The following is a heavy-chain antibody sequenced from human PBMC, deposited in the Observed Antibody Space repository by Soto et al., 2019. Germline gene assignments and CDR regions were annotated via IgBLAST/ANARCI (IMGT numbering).Heavy chain of an antibody. CDR3: AKVRYSSPMGYYYGMDV. V-gene: IGHV1-69*01. CDR2: IIPIFGTA. J-gene: IGHJ6*02. CDR1: RVAFSKFI. D-gene: IGHD6-19*01. Sequence: QAQLEQSGGEVKKPGSSVKVSCKASRVAFSKFIVTWVRQAPGLGLEWVGGIIPIFGTANYAQKFQGRVTITADESTSTSYMEVNNLRSEDTAVYYCAKVRYSSPMGYYYGMDVWAQGTTVTVSS.